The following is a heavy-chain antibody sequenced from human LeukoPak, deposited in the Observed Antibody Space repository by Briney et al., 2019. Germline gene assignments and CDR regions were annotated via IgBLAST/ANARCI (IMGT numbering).Heavy chain of an antibody. CDR1: GFTFRTYG. CDR2: IRYDGTNK. V-gene: IGHV3-30*02. Sequence: GSLRLSCAASGFTFRTYGMHWVRQAPGKGLEWVAFIRYDGTNKYYADSVKGRFTISRDNSKSTLYVQMNSLRAEDTAVYYCAKRNEHSTSWNDAFDVWGQGARVTVSS. CDR3: AKRNEHSTSWNDAFDV. D-gene: IGHD6-13*01. J-gene: IGHJ3*01.